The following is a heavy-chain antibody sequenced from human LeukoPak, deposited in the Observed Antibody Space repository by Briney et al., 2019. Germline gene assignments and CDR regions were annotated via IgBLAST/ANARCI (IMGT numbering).Heavy chain of an antibody. CDR2: FDPEDGET. CDR1: GYTLAELS. Sequence: APLKVSSKVSGYTLAELSMHWGRQAPGKGLEWKGGFDPEDGETIYAQKFRGRVTMTEDTSTDTAYMELSSLRSEDTAVYYCASTITMVRGVSNAFDIWGQGTMVTVSS. J-gene: IGHJ3*02. V-gene: IGHV1-24*01. CDR3: ASTITMVRGVSNAFDI. D-gene: IGHD3-10*01.